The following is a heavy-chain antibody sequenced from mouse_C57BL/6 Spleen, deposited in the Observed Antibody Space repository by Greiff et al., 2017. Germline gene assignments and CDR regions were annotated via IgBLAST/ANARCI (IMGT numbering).Heavy chain of an antibody. D-gene: IGHD2-5*01. J-gene: IGHJ3*01. CDR3: AVGSNYEFAY. Sequence: LQQSGAGLVRPGASVKMSCKASGYTFTSYNMHWVKQTPRQGLEWIGAIYPGNGDTSYNQKFKGKATMTVDKSSSTAYMQLSSLTSEDSAVYFCAVGSNYEFAYWGQGTLVTVSA. V-gene: IGHV1-12*01. CDR2: IYPGNGDT. CDR1: GYTFTSYN.